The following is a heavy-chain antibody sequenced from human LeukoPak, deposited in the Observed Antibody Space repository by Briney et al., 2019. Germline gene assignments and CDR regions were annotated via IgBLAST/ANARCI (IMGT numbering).Heavy chain of an antibody. Sequence: GGSLRLSCAASGFTFSSYAMSWVRPAPGKGLEWVSAISGSGGSTYSADSVKGRFTISRDKSKNTLYLQMNSLRAEDTAVYYCAKRHSSGWWSIDYWGQGTLVTVSS. CDR2: ISGSGGST. CDR1: GFTFSSYA. D-gene: IGHD6-19*01. V-gene: IGHV3-23*01. J-gene: IGHJ4*02. CDR3: AKRHSSGWWSIDY.